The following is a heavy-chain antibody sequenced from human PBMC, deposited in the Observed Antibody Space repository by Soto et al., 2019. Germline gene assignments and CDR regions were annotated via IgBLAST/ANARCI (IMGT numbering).Heavy chain of an antibody. Sequence: SETLSLTCAVYGGSFSGYYWSWIRQPPGKGLEWIGEINHSGSTNYNPSLKSRVTIPVDTSKNQFSLKLSSVTAADTAVYYCARALLWFGEPRDSNWFDPWGQGTLVTVSS. CDR1: GGSFSGYY. CDR2: INHSGST. CDR3: ARALLWFGEPRDSNWFDP. D-gene: IGHD3-10*01. V-gene: IGHV4-34*01. J-gene: IGHJ5*02.